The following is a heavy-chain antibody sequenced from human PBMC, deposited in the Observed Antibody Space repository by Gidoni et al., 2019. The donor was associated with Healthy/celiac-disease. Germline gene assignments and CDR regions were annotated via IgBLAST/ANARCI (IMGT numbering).Heavy chain of an antibody. Sequence: QVQVGESGGGVVQPGGSLRLSCAAYGFTLSSYAMHWVRQAPGKGLEWVAVISYDGSNKYCADSVKGRFTISRDNSKNTLYLQMNSLRAEDTAVYYCARVPAAIDYYYYGMDVWGQGTTVTVSS. CDR3: ARVPAAIDYYYYGMDV. V-gene: IGHV3-30*04. CDR1: GFTLSSYA. D-gene: IGHD2-2*02. CDR2: ISYDGSNK. J-gene: IGHJ6*02.